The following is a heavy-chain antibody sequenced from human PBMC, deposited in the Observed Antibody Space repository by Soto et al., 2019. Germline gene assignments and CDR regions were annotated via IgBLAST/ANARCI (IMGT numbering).Heavy chain of an antibody. D-gene: IGHD3-22*01. CDR3: ARMSYYDSSGYLNWFDP. V-gene: IGHV3-53*04. J-gene: IGHJ5*02. Sequence: GGSLRLSCAASGFTVSSNYMSWVRPAPGKGLEWVSVIYSGGSTYYADSVKGRFTISRHNSKNTLYLQMNSLRAEDTAVYYCARMSYYDSSGYLNWFDPGGQGTLVTVSS. CDR1: GFTVSSNY. CDR2: IYSGGST.